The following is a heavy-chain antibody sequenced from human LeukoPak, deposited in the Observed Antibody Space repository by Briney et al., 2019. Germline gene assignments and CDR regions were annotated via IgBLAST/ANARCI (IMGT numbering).Heavy chain of an antibody. CDR1: GGSISSYY. CDR2: IYYSGST. V-gene: IGHV4-59*01. D-gene: IGHD6-19*01. CDR3: ARGWKSSGWYFSSRPYYYYYYMDV. Sequence: PSETLSLTCTVSGGSISSYYWSWIRQPPGKGLEWIGYIYYSGSTNYNPSLKSRVTISVDTSKNQFSLKLSSVTAADTAVYYCARGWKSSGWYFSSRPYYYYYYMDVWGKGTTVTISS. J-gene: IGHJ6*03.